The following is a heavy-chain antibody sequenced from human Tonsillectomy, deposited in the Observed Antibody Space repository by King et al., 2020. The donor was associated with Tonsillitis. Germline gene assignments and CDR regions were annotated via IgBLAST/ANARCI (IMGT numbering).Heavy chain of an antibody. CDR3: ARDGPLGYCSGGSCYSYYFDY. V-gene: IGHV3-7*04. CDR2: IKQDGSEK. CDR1: GFTFSSYL. J-gene: IGHJ4*02. Sequence: VQLVESGGGLVQPGGSLRLSCAASGFTFSSYLMSWVRQAPGKGLEWVANIKQDGSEKYYVDSVKGRFTISRDNAKNSLYLQMNSLRAEDTAVYYCARDGPLGYCSGGSCYSYYFDYWGQGTLVTVSS. D-gene: IGHD2-15*01.